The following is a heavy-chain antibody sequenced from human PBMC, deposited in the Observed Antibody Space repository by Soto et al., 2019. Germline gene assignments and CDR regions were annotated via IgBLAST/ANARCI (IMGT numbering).Heavy chain of an antibody. CDR1: GFTLSDYY. CDR2: ISTNSRYT. J-gene: IGHJ4*02. V-gene: IGHV3-11*05. CDR3: AKGAVAGTAVLDY. D-gene: IGHD6-19*01. Sequence: PGGSLRLSCAASGFTLSDYYMTWIRQAPGKGLEWISYISTNSRYTKYADSVKGRFTISRDNAKNSLYLQMNSLRAEDTALYYCAKGAVAGTAVLDYWGQGTLVTVSS.